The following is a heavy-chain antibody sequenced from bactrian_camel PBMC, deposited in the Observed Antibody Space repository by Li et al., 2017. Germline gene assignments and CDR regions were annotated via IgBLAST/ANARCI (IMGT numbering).Heavy chain of an antibody. J-gene: IGHJ4*01. CDR1: GKIDSKCG. Sequence: HVQLVESGGGSVQAGGSLKLSCAASGKIDSKCGMGWYRQAPGKEREFVSSISKDGTTSYAASVKGRFTISQDNAKNTLYLQMNTLAPEDTAKYYCAVDRADTGRWFKCAVGQSFTSRAEWGQGTQVTVS. D-gene: IGHD2*01. CDR3: AVDRADTGRWFKCAVGQSFTSRAE. CDR2: ISKDGTT. V-gene: IGHV3S53*01.